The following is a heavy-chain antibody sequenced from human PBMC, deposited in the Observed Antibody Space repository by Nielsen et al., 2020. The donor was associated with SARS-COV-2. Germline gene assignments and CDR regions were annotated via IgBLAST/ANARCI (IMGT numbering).Heavy chain of an antibody. CDR3: ARVTRITIFGVVTKYYCYYMDV. CDR2: IYYSGST. J-gene: IGHJ6*03. V-gene: IGHV4-59*08. Sequence: WIRQPPGKGLEWIGYIYYSGSTNYNPSLKSRVTISVDTSKNQFSLKLSSVTAADTAVYYCARVTRITIFGVVTKYYCYYMDVWGKGTTVTVSS. D-gene: IGHD3-3*01.